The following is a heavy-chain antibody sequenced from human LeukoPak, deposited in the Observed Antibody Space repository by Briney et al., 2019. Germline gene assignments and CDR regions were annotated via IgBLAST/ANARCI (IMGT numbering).Heavy chain of an antibody. V-gene: IGHV4-34*01. Sequence: SETLSLTCAVYGGSFSGYYWSWIRQPPGKGLEWIGEINHSGSTNYNPSLKSRVTISVDTSKNQFSLKLSSVTAADTAVYYCARRPGRIVGACGAFDIWGQGTMVTVSS. CDR3: ARRPGRIVGACGAFDI. D-gene: IGHD1-26*01. CDR1: GGSFSGYY. J-gene: IGHJ3*02. CDR2: INHSGST.